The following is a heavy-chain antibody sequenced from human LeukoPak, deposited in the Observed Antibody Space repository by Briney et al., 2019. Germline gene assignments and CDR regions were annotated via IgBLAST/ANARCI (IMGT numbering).Heavy chain of an antibody. CDR1: GYTFTGYY. CDR3: ARDSWGSYHYGMDV. D-gene: IGHD7-27*01. J-gene: IGHJ6*02. V-gene: IGHV1-2*06. CDR2: INPNSGGT. Sequence: ASVKVSCKASGYTFTGYYMHWVRQAPGQGLEWMGRINPNSGGTNYAQKFQGRVTMTRDTSISTAYMELSRLRSDDTAVYYCARDSWGSYHYGMDVWGQGTTVTVSS.